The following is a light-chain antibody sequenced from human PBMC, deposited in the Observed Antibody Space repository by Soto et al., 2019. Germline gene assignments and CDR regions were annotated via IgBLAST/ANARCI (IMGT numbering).Light chain of an antibody. CDR2: GAS. CDR1: QSVSSSY. V-gene: IGKV3-20*01. Sequence: IVLTQSPGTLSLYPGERATLSCRASQSVSSSYLAWYQQKPGQAPRLLIYGASSRATGIPDRFSGSGSGTDFTLTISRLEPEDFAVYYCQQYGSSPGTFGQGTKVDI. CDR3: QQYGSSPGT. J-gene: IGKJ1*01.